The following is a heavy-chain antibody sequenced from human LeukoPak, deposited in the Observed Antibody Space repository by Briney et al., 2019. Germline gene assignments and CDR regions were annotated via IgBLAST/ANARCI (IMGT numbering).Heavy chain of an antibody. D-gene: IGHD6-19*01. J-gene: IGHJ4*02. CDR3: AKAGSDWYYFDS. CDR1: GFTFNTYA. CDR2: ISESGGST. V-gene: IGHV3-23*01. Sequence: PGGSLRLSCAASGFTFNTYAMTWVRQAPGKGLEWVSDISESGGSTYYEDSVQGRFTISRDNSKNTLYLQVNSLRVEDTAIYYCAKAGSDWYYFDSWGQGTLVTVSS.